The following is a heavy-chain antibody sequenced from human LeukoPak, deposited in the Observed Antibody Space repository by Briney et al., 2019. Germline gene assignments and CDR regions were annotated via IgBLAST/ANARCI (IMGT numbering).Heavy chain of an antibody. J-gene: IGHJ6*03. CDR3: AADANLRGGSGSYYKGYYYYYMDV. D-gene: IGHD3-10*01. CDR1: GYTFTSYY. CDR2: INPSGGST. Sequence: ASVKVSCKASGYTFTSYYMHWVRQAPGQGLEWMGIINPSGGSTSYAQKFQGRVTVTRDMSTSTVYMELSSLRSEDTAVYYCAADANLRGGSGSYYKGYYYYYMDVWGKGTTVTISS. V-gene: IGHV1-46*01.